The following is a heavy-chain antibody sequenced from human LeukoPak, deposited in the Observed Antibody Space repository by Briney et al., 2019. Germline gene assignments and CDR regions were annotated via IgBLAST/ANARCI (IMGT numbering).Heavy chain of an antibody. CDR2: INPNSGGT. V-gene: IGHV1-2*02. CDR1: GYTFTGYY. J-gene: IGHJ6*02. D-gene: IGHD2-2*02. Sequence: ASVKVSCKASGYTFTGYYMHWVRQAPGQGLEWMGWINPNSGGTNYAQKFQGRVTMTRDTSSSTAYMELSRLRPDDTAVYYCARDLLPQPTKYCCSTSCYTHYYGMDVWGQGTTVTFSS. CDR3: ARDLLPQPTKYCCSTSCYTHYYGMDV.